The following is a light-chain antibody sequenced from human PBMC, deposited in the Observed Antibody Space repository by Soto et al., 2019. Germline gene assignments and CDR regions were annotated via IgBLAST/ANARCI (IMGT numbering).Light chain of an antibody. V-gene: IGLV1-40*01. CDR2: GNI. Sequence: QSVLTQPPSVSGAPGQRVTISCTGSSSNIGAGYDVNWYQQLPGTAPKLLIYGNINRPSGVPDRFSGPKSGTSASLAISGLQAEDEADYYCQSHDSSLSGSIFGGGTKLTVL. J-gene: IGLJ2*01. CDR3: QSHDSSLSGSI. CDR1: SSNIGAGYD.